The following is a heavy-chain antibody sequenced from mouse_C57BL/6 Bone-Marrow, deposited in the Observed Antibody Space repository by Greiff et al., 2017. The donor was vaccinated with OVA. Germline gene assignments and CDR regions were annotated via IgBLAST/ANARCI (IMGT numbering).Heavy chain of an antibody. CDR2: IYPRSGNT. J-gene: IGHJ2*01. V-gene: IGHV1-81*01. CDR1: GYTFTSYG. D-gene: IGHD1-1*01. CDR3: ARRTTVVAPFDY. Sequence: LQESGAELARPGASVKLSCKASGYTFTSYGISWVKQRTGQGLEWIGEIYPRSGNTYYNEKFKGKATLTADKSSSTAYMELRSLTSEDSAVYFCARRTTVVAPFDYWGQGTTLTVSS.